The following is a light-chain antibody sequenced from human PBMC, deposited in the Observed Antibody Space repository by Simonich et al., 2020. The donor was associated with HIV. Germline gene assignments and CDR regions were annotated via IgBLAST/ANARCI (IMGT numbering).Light chain of an antibody. Sequence: QSVLTQPPSVSGARGQRVTISCTGRSSNIGAGYDVHWYQQLPGTAPKILIHGNSNRPSGVPFRFSCSKSGTPASLAITGLQAEDEADYYCQSYDSSVSGPVVFGGGTKLTVL. CDR1: SSNIGAGYD. CDR3: QSYDSSVSGPVV. CDR2: GNS. V-gene: IGLV1-40*01. J-gene: IGLJ2*01.